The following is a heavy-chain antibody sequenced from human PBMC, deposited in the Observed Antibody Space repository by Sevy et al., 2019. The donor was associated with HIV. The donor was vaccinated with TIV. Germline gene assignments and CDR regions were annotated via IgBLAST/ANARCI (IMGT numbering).Heavy chain of an antibody. CDR3: ARAPPVVVVPGAPSWFDP. Sequence: SETLSLTCAVYGGSFSGYYWNWIRQSPGKGLEWIGVFNHSGSTHYNPSLKSRVTISVDTSKNQFSLRLNSVTAADTAVYYCARAPPVVVVPGAPSWFDPWGQGTLVTVSS. CDR2: FNHSGST. V-gene: IGHV4-34*01. CDR1: GGSFSGYY. D-gene: IGHD2-2*01. J-gene: IGHJ5*02.